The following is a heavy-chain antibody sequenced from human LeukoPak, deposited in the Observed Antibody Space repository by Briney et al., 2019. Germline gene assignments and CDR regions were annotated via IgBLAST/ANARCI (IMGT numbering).Heavy chain of an antibody. J-gene: IGHJ3*01. CDR2: VSYSGTGT. CDR3: ARDTQLST. D-gene: IGHD3-16*02. Sequence: QPGGSLRLSCAASGFTFGSYAMSWVRQAPGRGPEWVSTVSYSGTGTYYADSVKGRFTISRDNSESTLDLQMNSLRADDTAVYYCARDTQLSTWGLGTMVTVSS. CDR1: GFTFGSYA. V-gene: IGHV3-23*01.